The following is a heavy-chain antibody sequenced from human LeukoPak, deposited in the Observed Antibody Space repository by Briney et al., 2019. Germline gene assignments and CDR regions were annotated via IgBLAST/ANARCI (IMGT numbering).Heavy chain of an antibody. CDR3: AREFSRGKDSSSAGYWYFDL. Sequence: SQTLSLTCAISGDSVSSNSAAWNWIRQSPSRGLEWLGRTYYRSKWYNDYAVSVKSRITINPDTSKNQFSLQLNSVTPEDTAVYYCAREFSRGKDSSSAGYWYFDLWGRGTLVTVSS. CDR2: TYYRSKWYN. V-gene: IGHV6-1*01. D-gene: IGHD6-6*01. CDR1: GDSVSSNSAA. J-gene: IGHJ2*01.